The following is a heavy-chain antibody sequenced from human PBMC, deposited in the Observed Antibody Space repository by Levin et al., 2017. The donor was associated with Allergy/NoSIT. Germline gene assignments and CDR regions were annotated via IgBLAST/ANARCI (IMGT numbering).Heavy chain of an antibody. CDR2: ISSSGSSV. CDR3: ARGYNYGTHFDY. Sequence: GGSLRLSCAASAFTFRSDEMNWVRQAPGKGLEWVSYISSSGSSVYYADSVKGRFTISRDNDKNSLYLQMNSLRAEDTGIYYCARGYNYGTHFDYWGQGTLVTVSS. D-gene: IGHD5-18*01. J-gene: IGHJ4*02. CDR1: AFTFRSDE. V-gene: IGHV3-48*03.